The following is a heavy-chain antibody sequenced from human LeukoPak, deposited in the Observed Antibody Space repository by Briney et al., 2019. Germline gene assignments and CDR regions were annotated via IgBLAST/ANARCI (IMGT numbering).Heavy chain of an antibody. CDR1: GYSFTSYW. Sequence: GESLKISCKGSGYSFTSYWIGWVRQMPGKGLEWMGIIYPGDSDTRYSPSFQGQVTISADKSISTAYLQWSSLEASDTAMYYCARRPYYYDSSGYYYWDYWGQGTLVTVSS. V-gene: IGHV5-51*01. CDR3: ARRPYYYDSSGYYYWDY. J-gene: IGHJ4*02. CDR2: IYPGDSDT. D-gene: IGHD3-22*01.